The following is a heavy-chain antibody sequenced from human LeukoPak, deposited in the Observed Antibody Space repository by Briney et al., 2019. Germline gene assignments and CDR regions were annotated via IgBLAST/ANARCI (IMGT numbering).Heavy chain of an antibody. CDR3: AKGHGLFSGSYVY. CDR1: GFTFSSYA. J-gene: IGHJ4*02. D-gene: IGHD1-26*01. CDR2: ITGSGGST. V-gene: IGHV3-23*01. Sequence: PGGSLRLSCAASGFTFSSYAMSWVRQAPGKGLEWVSAITGSGGSTYYADSVKGRFTISRDNSKNTLYLQMNSLRADDTAVYYCAKGHGLFSGSYVYWGQGTLVTVSS.